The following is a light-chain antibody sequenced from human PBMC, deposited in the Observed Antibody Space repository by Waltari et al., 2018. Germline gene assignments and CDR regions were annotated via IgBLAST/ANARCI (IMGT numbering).Light chain of an antibody. CDR3: CSYAGSSTFVV. Sequence: QSALTQPASVSGSPGQSITISCPGTSSDVGSYSLVSCYQQHSGKAPKLMIFEVSKRPSGVSDRFSGSKSGNTASLTISGLQAEDEADYYCCSYAGSSTFVVFGGGTKLTVL. CDR2: EVS. V-gene: IGLV2-23*02. J-gene: IGLJ2*01. CDR1: SSDVGSYSL.